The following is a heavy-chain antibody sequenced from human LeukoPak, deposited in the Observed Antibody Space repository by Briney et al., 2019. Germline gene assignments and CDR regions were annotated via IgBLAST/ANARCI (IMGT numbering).Heavy chain of an antibody. J-gene: IGHJ4*02. CDR2: IFSGGGT. CDR1: GFTVSNNY. V-gene: IGHV3-66*01. CDR3: ARGMYSSGWKFEC. Sequence: GGSLRLSCAASGFTVSNNYMSWVRQAPGKGLEWVSVIFSGGGTYYADSVKGRFTISRDNSKNTLYLQMNSLRAEDTAVYYCARGMYSSGWKFECWGQGTLVSVSS. D-gene: IGHD6-19*01.